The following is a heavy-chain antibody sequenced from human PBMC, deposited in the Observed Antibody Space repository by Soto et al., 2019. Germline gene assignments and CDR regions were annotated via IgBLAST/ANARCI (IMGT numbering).Heavy chain of an antibody. Sequence: GASVKVSCKASGGTFSSYAISWVRQAPGQGLEWMGGIIPIFGTANYAQKFQGRVTITADESTSTAYMELSSLRSEDTAVYYCARLNRELVSIYYCYYGMDVWGQGTTVTVSS. CDR3: ARLNRELVSIYYCYYGMDV. CDR2: IIPIFGTA. CDR1: GGTFSSYA. D-gene: IGHD6-6*01. V-gene: IGHV1-69*13. J-gene: IGHJ6*02.